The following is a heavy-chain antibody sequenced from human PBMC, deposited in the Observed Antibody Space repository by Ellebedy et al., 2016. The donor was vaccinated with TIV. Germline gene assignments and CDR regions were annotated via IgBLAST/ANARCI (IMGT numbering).Heavy chain of an antibody. CDR2: INSDGSST. V-gene: IGHV3-74*01. D-gene: IGHD5-24*01. Sequence: GESLKISCAASGFTLSSSWMHWVRQAPGKGLVWVSRINSDGSSTAYADSVRGRFTISIDNAKNTLYLQMNSLRAEDTAVYRCVRAGDGYNFPFDSWGQGTLVTVSS. J-gene: IGHJ4*02. CDR1: GFTLSSSW. CDR3: VRAGDGYNFPFDS.